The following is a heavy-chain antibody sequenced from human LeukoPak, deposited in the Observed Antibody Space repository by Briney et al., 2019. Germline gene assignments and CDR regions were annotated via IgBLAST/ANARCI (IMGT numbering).Heavy chain of an antibody. V-gene: IGHV3-23*01. J-gene: IGHJ6*03. CDR1: GFTFTVFA. CDR2: IGGSSGST. CDR3: AKMKGPGLHYHYSMDV. Sequence: GGSLRLSCAASGFTFTVFAMSWVRQAPGKGPEWVSRIGGSSGSTYYADSVKGRFTISRDNSKKTLYLQMNSLRADDTAVYYCAKMKGPGLHYHYSMDVWGKGTTVIVSS.